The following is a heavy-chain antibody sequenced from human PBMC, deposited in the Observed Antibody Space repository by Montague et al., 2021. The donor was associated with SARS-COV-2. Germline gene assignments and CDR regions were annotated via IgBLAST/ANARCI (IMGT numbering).Heavy chain of an antibody. J-gene: IGHJ5*02. D-gene: IGHD2-21*01. V-gene: IGHV4-39*01. Sequence: SETLSLTCTVSGGSISSNSYYWAWIRQPPGKGLEWIGSIYYSGSTYYNPSLKSRVTTSVDTSKNQFSLKLSSVTAADTAVYYCAGHLYSSANCFDHWGQGTLVTVSS. CDR3: AGHLYSSANCFDH. CDR1: GGSISSNSYY. CDR2: IYYSGST.